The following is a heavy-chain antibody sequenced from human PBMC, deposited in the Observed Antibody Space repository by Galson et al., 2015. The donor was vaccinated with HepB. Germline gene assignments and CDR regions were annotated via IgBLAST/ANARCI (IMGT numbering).Heavy chain of an antibody. J-gene: IGHJ2*01. CDR3: ATIAAAGVWDWYFDL. D-gene: IGHD6-13*01. Sequence: QSGAEVKKPGESLRISCKGSGYSFTSYWISWVRQMPGKGLEWMGRIDPSDSYTNYSPSFQGHVTISADKSISTAYLQWSSLKASDTAMYYCATIAAAGVWDWYFDLWGRGTLVTVSS. CDR2: IDPSDSYT. CDR1: GYSFTSYW. V-gene: IGHV5-10-1*01.